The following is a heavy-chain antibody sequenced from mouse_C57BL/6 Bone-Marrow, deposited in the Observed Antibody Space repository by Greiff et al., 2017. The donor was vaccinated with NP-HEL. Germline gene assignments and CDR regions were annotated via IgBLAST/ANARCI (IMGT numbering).Heavy chain of an antibody. CDR3: TTWRLLFAY. CDR2: IDPENGDT. V-gene: IGHV14-4*01. J-gene: IGHJ3*01. Sequence: EVMLVESGAELVRPGASVKLSCTASGFNIKDDYMHWVKQRPEQGLEWIGWIDPENGDTEYASKFQGKATITADTSSNTAYLQLSSLTSEDTAVYYCTTWRLLFAYWGQGTLVTVSA. D-gene: IGHD1-1*01. CDR1: GFNIKDDY.